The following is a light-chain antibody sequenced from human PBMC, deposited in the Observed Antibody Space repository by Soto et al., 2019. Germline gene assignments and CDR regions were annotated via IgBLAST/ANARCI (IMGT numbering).Light chain of an antibody. CDR2: DVT. J-gene: IGLJ1*01. Sequence: QSVLTQPRSVSGSPGQSVTISCTGTYSDIGTYDYVSWYQQHPGKAPKLIISDVTKRPSGVPDRFSGSKSGNTASLTISGLQAEDEADYYCCSYAGSYIFYVFGAGTKLTVL. V-gene: IGLV2-11*01. CDR3: CSYAGSYIFYV. CDR1: YSDIGTYDY.